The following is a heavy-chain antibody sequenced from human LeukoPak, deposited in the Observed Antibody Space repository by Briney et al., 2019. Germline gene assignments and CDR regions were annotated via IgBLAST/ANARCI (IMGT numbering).Heavy chain of an antibody. V-gene: IGHV3-33*01. D-gene: IGHD2-2*01. CDR1: VFTFSSYG. CDR3: ARDLLGYCSSTSCANSGFPDY. CDR2: IWYDGSNK. J-gene: IGHJ4*02. Sequence: GRALRLSCAASVFTFSSYGMHWVRQAPGKGLERVAVIWYDGSNKYYADSVKGRFTISRDNSKNTLYLQMNSLRAEDTAVYYCARDLLGYCSSTSCANSGFPDYWGQGTLVTVSS.